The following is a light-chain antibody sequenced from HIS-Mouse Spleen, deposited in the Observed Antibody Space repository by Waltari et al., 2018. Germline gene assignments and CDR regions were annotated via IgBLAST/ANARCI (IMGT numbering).Light chain of an antibody. Sequence: QSALTQPASVSGSPGQSLTISCTGTSSDVGGYNYVSWYQQHPGKAPKLMIYEVSKRPSGVPDRFSGSKSGNTASLTVSGLQAEDEADYYCSSYAGSNNYVFGTGTKVTVL. CDR2: EVS. CDR3: SSYAGSNNYV. J-gene: IGLJ1*01. CDR1: SSDVGGYNY. V-gene: IGLV2-8*01.